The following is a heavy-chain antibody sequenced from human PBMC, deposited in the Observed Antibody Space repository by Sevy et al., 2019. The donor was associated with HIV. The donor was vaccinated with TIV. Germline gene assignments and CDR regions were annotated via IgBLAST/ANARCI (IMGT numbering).Heavy chain of an antibody. CDR1: GYPFIAYY. CDR3: VRDSLRGYDSWSGYLADY. J-gene: IGHJ4*02. Sequence: ASVKVSCKASGYPFIAYYIHWVRQAPGQGPEWMGWIDPKSGNTGYSQNIRGRVSMTRDTSMSTAYMELSGLRSDDTAVYYCVRDSLRGYDSWSGYLADYWGQRTLVTVSS. V-gene: IGHV1-2*02. D-gene: IGHD3-3*01. CDR2: IDPKSGNT.